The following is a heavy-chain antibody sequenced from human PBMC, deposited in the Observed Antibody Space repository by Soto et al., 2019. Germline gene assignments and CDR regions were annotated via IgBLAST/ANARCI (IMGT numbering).Heavy chain of an antibody. Sequence: QVQLVESVGGVVQPGRSLRLSCAASGFTFSSYGMHWVRQAPGKGLEWVAVISYDGSNKYYADSVKGRFTISRDNSKNTLYLQMNSLRAEDTAVYYCAKSSSDDYYYYGMDVWGQGTTVTVSS. CDR1: GFTFSSYG. V-gene: IGHV3-30*18. CDR2: ISYDGSNK. CDR3: AKSSSDDYYYYGMDV. J-gene: IGHJ6*02. D-gene: IGHD6-6*01.